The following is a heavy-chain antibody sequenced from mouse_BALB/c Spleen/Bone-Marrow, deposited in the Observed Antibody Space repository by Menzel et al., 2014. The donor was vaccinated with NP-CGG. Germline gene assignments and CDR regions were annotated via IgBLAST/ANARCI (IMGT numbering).Heavy chain of an antibody. D-gene: IGHD1-2*01. Sequence: EVQLRESGGGLVQPGGSLKLSCAASGFDFSGYWMTWVRQAPGKGLEWIGEINPDSSTINYTPSLKDKFIISRDNAKNALYLQMSKVRSEDTALYYCARPGYYGYQDVWGAGTTVTVSS. CDR1: GFDFSGYW. CDR2: INPDSSTI. CDR3: ARPGYYGYQDV. V-gene: IGHV4-1*02. J-gene: IGHJ1*01.